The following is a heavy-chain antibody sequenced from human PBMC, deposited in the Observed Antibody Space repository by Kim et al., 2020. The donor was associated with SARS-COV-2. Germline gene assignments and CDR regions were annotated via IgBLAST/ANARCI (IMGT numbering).Heavy chain of an antibody. CDR2: ISSRSTYK. Sequence: GGSLRLSCAASGFSFSSYSVNWVRQAPGKGLEWVSSISSRSTYKKYADSVKGRFTVSRDNAKNSLCLQMNNLRAEDTAVYYCARDDYGEAFDLWGQGTMVTVSS. V-gene: IGHV3-21*01. D-gene: IGHD4-17*01. CDR3: ARDDYGEAFDL. CDR1: GFSFSSYS. J-gene: IGHJ3*01.